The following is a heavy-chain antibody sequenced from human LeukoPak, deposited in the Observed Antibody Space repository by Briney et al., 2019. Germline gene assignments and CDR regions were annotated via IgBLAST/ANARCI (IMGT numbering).Heavy chain of an antibody. J-gene: IGHJ4*02. V-gene: IGHV3-66*01. CDR1: GFTVSSKY. Sequence: GGSLRLSCAAFGFTVSSKYMSWVRQAPGKGLEWVSVFYSGGSTYYADSVKGRFTISRDNSKNTLYFQMNSLRAEDTAVYYCARGPGWNYFDYWGQGTLVTVSS. CDR3: ARGPGWNYFDY. CDR2: FYSGGST. D-gene: IGHD6-19*01.